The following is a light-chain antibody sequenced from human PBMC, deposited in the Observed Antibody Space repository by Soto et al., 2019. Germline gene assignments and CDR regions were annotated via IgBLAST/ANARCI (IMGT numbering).Light chain of an antibody. V-gene: IGLV2-8*01. CDR1: SSDVGGYNF. CDR2: DVS. J-gene: IGLJ2*01. Sequence: QSALTQPPSASGSRGQSVTISCSGTSSDVGGYNFVSWYQNHPGKAPKLMFYDVSKRPSGVPDRFSGSKSGNTASLAVSGLQAEDEADYYCTSYAGSNNYVVFGGGTKVTVL. CDR3: TSYAGSNNYVV.